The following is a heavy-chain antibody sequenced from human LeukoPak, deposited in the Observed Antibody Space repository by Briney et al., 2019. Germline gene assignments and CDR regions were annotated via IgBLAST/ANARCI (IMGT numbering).Heavy chain of an antibody. CDR3: ARDAKLSNYMDA. CDR1: GYTFTGYY. CDR2: INPNSGGT. J-gene: IGHJ6*03. Sequence: GASVKVSCKASGYTFTGYYMHWVRQAPGQGLEWMGWINPNSGGTNYAQKFQGRVTMTRDTSISTAYMELTRLRSDDTAVYYCARDAKLSNYMDAWGKGTMVTVSS. D-gene: IGHD4-23*01. V-gene: IGHV1-2*02.